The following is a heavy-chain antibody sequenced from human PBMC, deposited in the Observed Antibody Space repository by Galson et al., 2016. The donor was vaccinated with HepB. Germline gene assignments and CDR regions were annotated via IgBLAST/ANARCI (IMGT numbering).Heavy chain of an antibody. J-gene: IGHJ4*02. D-gene: IGHD6-19*01. CDR2: IYPGDSDT. V-gene: IGHV5-51*01. CDR3: ARPVYSSGWYGLDY. Sequence: QSGAEVKKPGESLKISCKGSGYNFTTYWIGWVRQMPGKGLEWMGIIYPGDSDTRYRPSFQGQVTIPADKSIRTAYLQWNSLKASDTAMYYCARPVYSSGWYGLDYWGQGTLVTVSS. CDR1: GYNFTTYW.